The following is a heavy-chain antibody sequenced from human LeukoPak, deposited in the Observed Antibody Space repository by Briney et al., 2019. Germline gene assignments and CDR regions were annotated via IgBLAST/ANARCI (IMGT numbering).Heavy chain of an antibody. Sequence: PGGSLRLSCAAFGFTVSSNYMSWVRQAPGKGLEWVSVIYSGGSTYYADSVKGRFTISRDNSKNTLYLRMNSLRAEDTAVYYCARVLGYCSSTSCYESWFDPWGQGTLVTVSS. CDR3: ARVLGYCSSTSCYESWFDP. CDR1: GFTVSSNY. CDR2: IYSGGST. V-gene: IGHV3-53*01. J-gene: IGHJ5*02. D-gene: IGHD2-2*01.